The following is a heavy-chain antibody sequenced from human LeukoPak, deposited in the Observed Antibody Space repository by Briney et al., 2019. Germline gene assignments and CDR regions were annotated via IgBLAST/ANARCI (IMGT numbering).Heavy chain of an antibody. D-gene: IGHD3-10*01. J-gene: IGHJ6*03. CDR3: ARDRFGLWRKYYYYYMDG. CDR2: INTNSSGT. CDR1: GYTFTCNY. V-gene: IGHV1-2*02. Sequence: GASVKVSCKASGYTFTCNYMHWVRHPPGQGIEWMGWINTNSSGTNYAQKFQGRVTMTRDTSISTAYMELSRLRSDDTAVYYCARDRFGLWRKYYYYYMDGWGKGTTVTVSS.